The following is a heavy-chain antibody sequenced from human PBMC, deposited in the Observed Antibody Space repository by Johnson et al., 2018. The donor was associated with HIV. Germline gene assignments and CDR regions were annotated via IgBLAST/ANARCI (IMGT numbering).Heavy chain of an antibody. Sequence: VLLLESGGGLVQPGGSLRLSCAASGFTFSSYAMHWVRQAPGKGLEYVSAISSRGGSTYYADSVKGRFTISRDNSKNTLYLQMNSLRAEDTALYYCAKDRSTGWYPAFDIWGQGTMVTVSS. J-gene: IGHJ3*02. CDR2: ISSRGGST. CDR3: AKDRSTGWYPAFDI. CDR1: GFTFSSYA. V-gene: IGHV3-64*04. D-gene: IGHD6-19*01.